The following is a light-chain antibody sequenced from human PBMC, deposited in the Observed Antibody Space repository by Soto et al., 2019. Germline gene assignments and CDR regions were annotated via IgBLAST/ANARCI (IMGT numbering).Light chain of an antibody. CDR3: QQYNNWPQT. CDR2: GAS. J-gene: IGKJ1*01. CDR1: QSVSSN. V-gene: IGKV3-15*01. Sequence: EIVMTQSPATLSVSPGERATLSCRASQSVSSNLAWYQQKPGQAPRLLIYGASTRATGIPARFSGSGSGTEFTLNISSLQSEDFLVYYCQQYNNWPQTFGQGTKVEIQ.